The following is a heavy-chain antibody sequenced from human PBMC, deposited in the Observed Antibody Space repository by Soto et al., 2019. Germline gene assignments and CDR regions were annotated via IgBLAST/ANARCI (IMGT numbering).Heavy chain of an antibody. CDR1: GFTVSSNY. V-gene: IGHV3-53*04. J-gene: IGHJ4*02. CDR2: IYSGGST. D-gene: IGHD3-3*01. CDR3: ARHSIDYDFWSGTPGSFDY. Sequence: EVQLVESGGGLVQPGGSLRLSCAASGFTVSSNYMSWVRQAPGKGLEWVSVIYSGGSTYYADSVKGRFTISRHNSKNTLYLQMTSLRAEDTAVYYCARHSIDYDFWSGTPGSFDYWGQGTLVTVSS.